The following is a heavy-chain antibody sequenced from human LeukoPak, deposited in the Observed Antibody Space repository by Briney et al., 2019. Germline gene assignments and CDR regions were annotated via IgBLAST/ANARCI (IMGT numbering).Heavy chain of an antibody. Sequence: SVKVSCKASGGTFSSYTISWVRQAPGQGLEWMGRIIPILGIANYAQKFQGRVTITADKSTSTAYMELSSLKSEDTAVYYCARDQAIAVAGGGGFDYRGQGTLVTVSS. CDR2: IIPILGIA. CDR3: ARDQAIAVAGGGGFDY. CDR1: GGTFSSYT. D-gene: IGHD6-19*01. J-gene: IGHJ4*02. V-gene: IGHV1-69*04.